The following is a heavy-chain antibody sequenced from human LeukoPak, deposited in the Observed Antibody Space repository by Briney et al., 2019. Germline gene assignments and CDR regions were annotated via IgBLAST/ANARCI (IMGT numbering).Heavy chain of an antibody. CDR2: ISSNGGST. CDR1: GFTFGVYV. V-gene: IGHV3-64*01. CDR3: AKVMGAVAGSIDY. J-gene: IGHJ4*02. Sequence: GGSLRLSCTASGFTFGVYVMHWVRQAPGKGLEFVSAISSNGGSTYYANSVKGRFTISRDNPKNTVYLQMGSLRAEDMAVYYCAKVMGAVAGSIDYWGQGTLVTVSS. D-gene: IGHD6-19*01.